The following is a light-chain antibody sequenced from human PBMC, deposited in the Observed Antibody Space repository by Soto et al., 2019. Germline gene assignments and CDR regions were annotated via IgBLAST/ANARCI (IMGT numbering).Light chain of an antibody. CDR2: AAS. Sequence: EIVLTQSPGTPSLSPGDRATLSCRASQSVSSSYFAWYQQRFGQAPRLLIYAASSRATGIPDRFSGSGSGTDFTLTISRLEPEDFAVYYCQQYGSSSWTFGQGTKVEIK. V-gene: IGKV3-20*01. CDR3: QQYGSSSWT. CDR1: QSVSSSY. J-gene: IGKJ1*01.